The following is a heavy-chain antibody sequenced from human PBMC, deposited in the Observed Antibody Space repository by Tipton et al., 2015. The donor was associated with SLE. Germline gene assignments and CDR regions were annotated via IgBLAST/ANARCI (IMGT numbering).Heavy chain of an antibody. CDR2: INPSGNT. D-gene: IGHD6-13*01. J-gene: IGHJ6*03. CDR3: ARGSGRYSSSWYFFYYNMDV. V-gene: IGHV4-34*01. CDR1: GGSFSGYY. Sequence: TLSLTCAVYGGSFSGYYWSWIRQPPGKGLEWIGEINPSGNTNYNPSLKSRVTISVDTSKNQFSLKLNSVTAADTAVYYCARGSGRYSSSWYFFYYNMDVWGKGTTVTVSS.